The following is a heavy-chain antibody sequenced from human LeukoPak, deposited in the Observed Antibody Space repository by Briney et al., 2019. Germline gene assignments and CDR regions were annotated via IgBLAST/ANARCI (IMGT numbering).Heavy chain of an antibody. CDR3: ASNSGSYYNDYFDY. CDR1: GFTFSSYA. V-gene: IGHV3-30*04. Sequence: PGGSLRLSCAASGFTFSSYAMHWVRQAPGKGLEWVAVISYDGSNKYYADSVKGRFTISRDNSKTTLYLQMNSLRAEDTAVYYCASNSGSYYNDYFDYWGQGTLVTVSS. D-gene: IGHD3-10*01. J-gene: IGHJ4*02. CDR2: ISYDGSNK.